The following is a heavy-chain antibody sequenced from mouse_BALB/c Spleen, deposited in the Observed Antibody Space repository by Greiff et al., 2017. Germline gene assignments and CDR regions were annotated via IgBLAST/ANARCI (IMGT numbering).Heavy chain of an antibody. J-gene: IGHJ3*01. CDR3: ARDDIPAWFAY. V-gene: IGHV2-9*02. CDR2: IWAGGST. CDR1: GFSLTSYG. Sequence: QVQLQQSGPGLVAPSQSLSITCTVSGFSLTSYGVHWVRQPPGKGLEWLGVIWAGGSTNYNSALMSRLSISKDNSKSQVFLKMNSLQTDDTAMYYCARDDIPAWFAYWGQGTLVTVSA.